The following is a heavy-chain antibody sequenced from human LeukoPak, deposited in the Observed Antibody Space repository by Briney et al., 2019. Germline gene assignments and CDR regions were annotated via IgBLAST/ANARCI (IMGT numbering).Heavy chain of an antibody. J-gene: IGHJ4*02. D-gene: IGHD3-22*01. CDR1: GDSIDSSTYY. Sequence: SETLSLTCTVSGDSIDSSTYYWGWIRQPPGKGLEWIGGIYYSGGTYSNPSLKSRVTISIHTSKNQFSLKLSSVTAADTAMYYCARLGFTMILVATTWGQGTLVTVSS. CDR3: ARLGFTMILVATT. CDR2: IYYSGGT. V-gene: IGHV4-39*01.